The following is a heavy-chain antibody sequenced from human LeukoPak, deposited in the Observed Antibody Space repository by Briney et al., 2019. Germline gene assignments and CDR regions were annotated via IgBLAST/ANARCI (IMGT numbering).Heavy chain of an antibody. CDR1: GFTFSNAW. J-gene: IGHJ4*02. CDR3: TTRQWLVRADVY. CDR2: IKSKTDGGTT. V-gene: IGHV3-15*01. Sequence: KPGGSLRLSCAASGFTFSNAWMSWVRQAPGKGLEWVGRIKSKTDGGTTDYAAPVKGRFTISRDDSKNTLYLQMNSLKTADTAVYYCTTRQWLVRADVYWGQGTLVTVSS. D-gene: IGHD6-19*01.